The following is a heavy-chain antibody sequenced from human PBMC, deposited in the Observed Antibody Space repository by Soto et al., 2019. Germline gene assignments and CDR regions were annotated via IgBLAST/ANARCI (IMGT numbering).Heavy chain of an antibody. CDR1: GYTFTSYD. D-gene: IGHD6-6*01. Sequence: QVQLVQSGAEVKKPGASVKVSCKASGYTFTSYDINWVRQATGQGLEWMGWMNPNSGNTGYAQKFQGRFTMTRNTSRNTAYMELSSLGAEDTAVYYCAREKGSSGFDPWGQGTLVTVSS. CDR3: AREKGSSGFDP. CDR2: MNPNSGNT. V-gene: IGHV1-8*01. J-gene: IGHJ5*02.